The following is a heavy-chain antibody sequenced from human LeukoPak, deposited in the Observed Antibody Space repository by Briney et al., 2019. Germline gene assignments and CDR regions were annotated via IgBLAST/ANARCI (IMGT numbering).Heavy chain of an antibody. D-gene: IGHD5-18*01. V-gene: IGHV5-51*01. CDR2: IYPGDSDT. Sequence: GESLQISCKGSGYSFTSYWIGWVRQLPGKGLEWMGIIYPGDSDTRYSPSFQGQVTISADKSISTAYLQWSSLKASNTAMYYCAREYSYVWEYWGQGTLVTVSS. CDR1: GYSFTSYW. CDR3: AREYSYVWEY. J-gene: IGHJ4*02.